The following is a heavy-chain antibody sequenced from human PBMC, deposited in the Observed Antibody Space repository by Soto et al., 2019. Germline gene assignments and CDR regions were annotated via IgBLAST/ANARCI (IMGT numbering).Heavy chain of an antibody. CDR3: ARVNPGNNLYYFNGLDV. Sequence: GSLRLSCAASGFTFDTYGIYWVRQAPGKGLEWVALISYEGSNKHYSDSVKGRFTISRDNSKSTLFLHMNSLRVEDTGVYYCARVNPGNNLYYFNGLDVWGQGTSVTVSS. CDR1: GFTFDTYG. D-gene: IGHD1-1*01. CDR2: ISYEGSNK. J-gene: IGHJ6*02. V-gene: IGHV3-30-3*01.